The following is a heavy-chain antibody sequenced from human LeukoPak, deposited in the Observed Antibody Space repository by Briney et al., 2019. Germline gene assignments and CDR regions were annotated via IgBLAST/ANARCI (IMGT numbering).Heavy chain of an antibody. V-gene: IGHV5-51*01. CDR2: IYPGDSES. CDR3: ARRSSGGFDY. D-gene: IGHD6-19*01. J-gene: IGHJ4*02. CDR1: GCSFTSYW. Sequence: GAALQISSKGSGCSFTSYWIGWVRRMPGKGGEWMGIIYPGDSESRYSPSFQGQVTISADKSISTAYLQWSGLKASDTAMYYCARRSSGGFDYWGQGALVTVSS.